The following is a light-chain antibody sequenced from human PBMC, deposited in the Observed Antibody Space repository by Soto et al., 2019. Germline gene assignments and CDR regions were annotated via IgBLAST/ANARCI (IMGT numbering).Light chain of an antibody. CDR1: QAVNSW. J-gene: IGKJ5*01. V-gene: IGKV1-12*02. Sequence: DNKLSQSPSSISASVGDRVTITCRASQAVNSWLAWFQQKLGMAPKLVIYDVSSLQSGVPSRFSGSGSGTDFTLTISSLQSEDFAVYYCQQYNTLRSITFGQGTRLEIK. CDR3: QQYNTLRSIT. CDR2: DVS.